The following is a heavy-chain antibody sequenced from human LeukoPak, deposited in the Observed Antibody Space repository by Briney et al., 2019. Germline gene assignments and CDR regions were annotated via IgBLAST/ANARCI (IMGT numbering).Heavy chain of an antibody. J-gene: IGHJ4*02. CDR2: ISYDGSNK. Sequence: PGGSLRLSCAASGFTFSIYAMHWVRQAPGKGLEWVAVISYDGSNKYYADSVKGRFTISRDNSKNTLYLQMNSLRAEDTAVYYCARSYDSSGYLDYWGQGTLVTVSS. V-gene: IGHV3-30-3*01. D-gene: IGHD3-22*01. CDR1: GFTFSIYA. CDR3: ARSYDSSGYLDY.